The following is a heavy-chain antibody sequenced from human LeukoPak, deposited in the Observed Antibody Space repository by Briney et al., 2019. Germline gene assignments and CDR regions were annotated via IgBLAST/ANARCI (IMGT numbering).Heavy chain of an antibody. CDR2: INPNSGGT. Sequence: ASVKVSCKASGYTFTGYYTQWVRQAPGQGLEWMGWINPNSGGTNYAQKFQGRVTMTRVTYITTAYMELSRLSSDDTAVYYCARALISDDYVFMDVWGQGTTVTVSS. J-gene: IGHJ6*02. V-gene: IGHV1-2*02. CDR1: GYTFTGYY. CDR3: ARALISDDYVFMDV. D-gene: IGHD3-16*01.